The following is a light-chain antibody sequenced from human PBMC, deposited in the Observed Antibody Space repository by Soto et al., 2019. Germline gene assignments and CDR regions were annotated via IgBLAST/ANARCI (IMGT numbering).Light chain of an antibody. J-gene: IGKJ1*01. Sequence: EIVLTQSPATLSLSPGERATLSCRASQSVSSYLAWYQQKPGQVPRLVIYDASNRATGIPGRFSGIGSGTDFTLTISSLEPEDFGVYYFQQRSSWPRTFGQGTKVEIK. V-gene: IGKV3-11*01. CDR1: QSVSSY. CDR2: DAS. CDR3: QQRSSWPRT.